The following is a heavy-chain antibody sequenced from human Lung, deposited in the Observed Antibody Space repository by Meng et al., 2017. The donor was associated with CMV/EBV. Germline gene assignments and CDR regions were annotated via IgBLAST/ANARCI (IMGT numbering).Heavy chain of an antibody. CDR3: AKVVVPAAQGGGNWFDP. CDR1: GFTFSSYG. V-gene: IGHV3-30*02. J-gene: IGHJ5*02. CDR2: IRFDGSNK. D-gene: IGHD2-2*01. Sequence: GGSXRLXCVASGFTFSSYGMHWVRQAPGKGLEWVAFIRFDGSNKYYADSVKGRFTISRDNSKNTLYLQLNSLRPEDTAVYYCAKVVVPAAQGGGNWFDPWG.